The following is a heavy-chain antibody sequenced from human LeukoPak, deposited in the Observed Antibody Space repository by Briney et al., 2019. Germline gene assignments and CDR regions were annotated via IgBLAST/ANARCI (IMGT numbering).Heavy chain of an antibody. Sequence: SVKVSCKASGGTFSSYAISWVRQAPGQGLEWMGGIIPIFGTANYAQKFQGRVTITGDESTSTAYMELSSLRSEDTAVYYCARDYYGSGSYYNGWFDPWGQGTLVTVSS. D-gene: IGHD3-10*01. CDR2: IIPIFGTA. V-gene: IGHV1-69*13. CDR3: ARDYYGSGSYYNGWFDP. CDR1: GGTFSSYA. J-gene: IGHJ5*02.